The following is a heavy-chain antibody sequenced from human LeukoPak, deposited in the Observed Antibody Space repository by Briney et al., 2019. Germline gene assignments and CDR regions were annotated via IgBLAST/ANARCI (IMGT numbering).Heavy chain of an antibody. CDR1: VGSISSYY. Sequence: SETLSLTCTVSVGSISSYYWSWIRQPPGKGLEWIGYIYYSGSTNYNPSLKSRVTISVDTSKNQFSLKLSSVTAADTAVYYCARIVDYYMDVWGKGTTVTVSS. CDR2: IYYSGST. J-gene: IGHJ6*03. D-gene: IGHD1-26*01. V-gene: IGHV4-59*01. CDR3: ARIVDYYMDV.